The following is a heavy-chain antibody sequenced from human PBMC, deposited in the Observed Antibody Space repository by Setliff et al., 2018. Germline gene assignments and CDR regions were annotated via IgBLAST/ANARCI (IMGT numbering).Heavy chain of an antibody. CDR3: ARDLSTTVMTRSWYYFDY. V-gene: IGHV1-18*01. CDR2: ISPYNSNT. Sequence: ASVKISCKASGYTFATYGISWVRQAPGQGLEWMGWISPYNSNTNYAQNFQGRVTMTTDTSTSTAYMELRSLRSDDTAMYYCARDLSTTVMTRSWYYFDYWGQGTLVTVSS. J-gene: IGHJ4*02. D-gene: IGHD4-17*01. CDR1: GYTFATYG.